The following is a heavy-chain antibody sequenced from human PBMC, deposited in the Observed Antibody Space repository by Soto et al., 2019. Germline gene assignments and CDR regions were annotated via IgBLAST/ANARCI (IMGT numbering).Heavy chain of an antibody. V-gene: IGHV1-69*16. D-gene: IGHD2-21*01. CDR3: ATGAVHQLLFDN. CDR1: GGTFSCLT. CDR2: IIPIIGSG. Sequence: QVMLVQSGAEVKEPGSSVKVSCKASGGTFSCLTLNWVRQTPGQGLEWMGRIIPIIGSGNYAQNFQGRVTITTDEPTRTAYMELRSLKSEDTAVYYCATGAVHQLLFDNWGQGTLVTVSS. J-gene: IGHJ4*02.